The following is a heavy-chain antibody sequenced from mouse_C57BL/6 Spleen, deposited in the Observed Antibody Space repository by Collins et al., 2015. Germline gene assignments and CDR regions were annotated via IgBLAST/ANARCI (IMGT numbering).Heavy chain of an antibody. CDR1: FTDYY. CDR3: ARQLRLPGAMDY. CDR2: INPYNGDT. D-gene: IGHD3-2*02. V-gene: IGHV1-19*01. J-gene: IGHJ4*01. Sequence: FTDYYLNWVKQSHGKSLEWIGVINPYNGDTTYNQKFKGKATLTVDKSSSTAYMELNSLTSEDSAVYYCARQLRLPGAMDYWGQGTSVTVSS.